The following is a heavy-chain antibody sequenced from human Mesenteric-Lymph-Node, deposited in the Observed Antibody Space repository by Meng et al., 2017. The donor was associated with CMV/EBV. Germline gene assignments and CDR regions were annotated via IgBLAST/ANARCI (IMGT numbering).Heavy chain of an antibody. CDR2: TSYDGKNT. D-gene: IGHD5-18*01. V-gene: IGHV3-30*04. CDR3: AKELWIQLWLDAMDV. J-gene: IGHJ6*02. Sequence: GESLKISCEAPGFTFSTYAMHWVRQAPGKGLEWVAVTSYDGKNTFHADSVKGRFTISRDNSKNTLFLQMNNLRTEDTAVYYCAKELWIQLWLDAMDVWGQGTTVTVSS. CDR1: GFTFSTYA.